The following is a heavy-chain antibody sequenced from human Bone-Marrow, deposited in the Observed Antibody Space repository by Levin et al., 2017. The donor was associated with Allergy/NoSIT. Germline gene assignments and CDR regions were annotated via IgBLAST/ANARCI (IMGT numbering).Heavy chain of an antibody. Sequence: ASVKVSCKASGYTFTGYYMHWVRQAPGQGLEWMGWINPNSGGTNYAQKFQGRVTMTRDTSISTAYMELSRLRSDDTAVYYCARLNFWRVPGDWAEDYWGQGTLVTVSS. CDR2: INPNSGGT. D-gene: IGHD3-3*01. J-gene: IGHJ4*02. V-gene: IGHV1-2*02. CDR3: ARLNFWRVPGDWAEDY. CDR1: GYTFTGYY.